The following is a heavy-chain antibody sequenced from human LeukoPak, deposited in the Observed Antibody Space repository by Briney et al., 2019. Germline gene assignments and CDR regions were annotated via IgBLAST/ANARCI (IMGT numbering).Heavy chain of an antibody. CDR2: INHSGST. CDR3: ATTVETYYYYGMDV. Sequence: PSETLSLTCAVYGGSFSGYYWSWIRQPPGKGLEWIGEINHSGSTNYNPSLKSRVTISVDTSKNQISLKLSSVTAADTAVYYCATTVETYYYYGMDVWGQGTTVTVSS. V-gene: IGHV4-34*01. D-gene: IGHD4-11*01. CDR1: GGSFSGYY. J-gene: IGHJ6*02.